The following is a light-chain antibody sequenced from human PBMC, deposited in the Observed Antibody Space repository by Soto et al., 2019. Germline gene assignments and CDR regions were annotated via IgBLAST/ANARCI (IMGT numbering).Light chain of an antibody. CDR1: HHISNF. V-gene: IGKV1-33*01. CDR3: QHYDNLPTVS. CDR2: DAS. Sequence: DIQMTQSPSSLSASVGDRVTITCQASHHISNFLNWYQQKPGKAPNLLIYDASNLRTGVTSRFSGSESGTDFTFTISNLQPEDVATYYCQHYDNLPTVSFGGGTKVEI. J-gene: IGKJ4*01.